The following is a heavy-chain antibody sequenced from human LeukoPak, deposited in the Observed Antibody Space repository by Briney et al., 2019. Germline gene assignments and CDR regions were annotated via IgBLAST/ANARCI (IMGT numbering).Heavy chain of an antibody. Sequence: SVKVSCKASGGTFSSYAISWVRQAPGQGLEWMGGTIPIFGTANYAQKFQGRVTITADESTSTAYMELSSLRSEDTAVYYCASHYYDSSGYYYGFDYWGQGTLVTVSS. CDR2: TIPIFGTA. CDR1: GGTFSSYA. V-gene: IGHV1-69*13. D-gene: IGHD3-22*01. J-gene: IGHJ4*02. CDR3: ASHYYDSSGYYYGFDY.